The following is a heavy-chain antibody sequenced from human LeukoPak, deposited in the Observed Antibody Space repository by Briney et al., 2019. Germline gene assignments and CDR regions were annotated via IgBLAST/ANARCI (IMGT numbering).Heavy chain of an antibody. CDR1: GYTFTSYA. V-gene: IGHV1-3*03. Sequence: GASVKVSCKASGYTFTSYAMHWVRQAPGQRLEWMGWINAGNGNTKYSQEFQGRVTITRDTSASTAYMELSSLRSEDMAVYYCARERGYYDSSGYPYNWFDPWGQGTLVTVSS. D-gene: IGHD3-22*01. CDR2: INAGNGNT. J-gene: IGHJ5*02. CDR3: ARERGYYDSSGYPYNWFDP.